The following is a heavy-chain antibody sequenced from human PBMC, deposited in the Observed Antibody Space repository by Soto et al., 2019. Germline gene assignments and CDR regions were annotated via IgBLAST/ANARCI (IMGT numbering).Heavy chain of an antibody. D-gene: IGHD1-26*01. CDR1: GFTFSNAW. Sequence: GESLKISCAASGFTFSNAWMSWVRQAPGKGLEWVGRIKSKTDGGTTDYAAPVKGRFTISRDDSKNTLYLQMNSLKTEDTAVYYCTTDRGGNIVGAKDAFDIWGQGTMVTVSS. V-gene: IGHV3-15*01. J-gene: IGHJ3*02. CDR3: TTDRGGNIVGAKDAFDI. CDR2: IKSKTDGGTT.